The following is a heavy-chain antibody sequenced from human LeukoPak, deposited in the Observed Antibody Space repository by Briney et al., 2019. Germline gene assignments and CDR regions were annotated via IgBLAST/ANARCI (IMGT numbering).Heavy chain of an antibody. CDR1: GFTFSSYS. V-gene: IGHV3-21*01. J-gene: IGHJ4*02. CDR3: ARVTPVYCSGGSCYGKDFDY. CDR2: ISSSSSYI. D-gene: IGHD2-15*01. Sequence: GGSLRLSCAASGFTFSSYSMNWVRQAPGKGLEWVSSISSSSSYIYYADSVKGRFTTSRDNAKNSLYLQMNSLRAEDTAVYYCARVTPVYCSGGSCYGKDFDYWGQGTLVTVSS.